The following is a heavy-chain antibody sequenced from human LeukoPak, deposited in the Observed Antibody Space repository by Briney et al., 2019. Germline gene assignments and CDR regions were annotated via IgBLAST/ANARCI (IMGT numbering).Heavy chain of an antibody. CDR2: IIPIFGTA. CDR1: GGTFSSYA. Sequence: SVKVSCKASGGTFSSYAISWVRQAPGQGLEWMGGIIPIFGTANYAQKFQGRVTITADESTSTAYMGLSSLRSEDTAVYYCARGTTLVTNYFDYWGQGTLVTVSS. V-gene: IGHV1-69*13. CDR3: ARGTTLVTNYFDY. J-gene: IGHJ4*02. D-gene: IGHD5-18*01.